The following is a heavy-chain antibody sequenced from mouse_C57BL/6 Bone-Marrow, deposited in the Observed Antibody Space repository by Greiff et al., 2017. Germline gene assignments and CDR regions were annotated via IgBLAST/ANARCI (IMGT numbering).Heavy chain of an antibody. Sequence: VQLQQSGAELVRPGASVTLSCKASGYTFTDYEMPWVKQTPVHGLEWIGAIDPETGGTAYNQKFKGKAILTADKSSSTAYMDLRSLTSEDSAVYYCTNCYGSSFAWFAYWGQGTLVTVSA. CDR2: IDPETGGT. D-gene: IGHD1-1*01. V-gene: IGHV1-15*01. J-gene: IGHJ3*01. CDR1: GYTFTDYE. CDR3: TNCYGSSFAWFAY.